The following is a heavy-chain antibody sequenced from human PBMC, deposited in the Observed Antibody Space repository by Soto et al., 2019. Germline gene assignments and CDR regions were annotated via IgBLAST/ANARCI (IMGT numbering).Heavy chain of an antibody. CDR2: INHSGST. J-gene: IGHJ5*02. D-gene: IGHD2-15*01. Sequence: SETLSLTCPVYGGSFSVYYWSWIRDPPGKGLEWIGEINHSGSTNYNPSLKSRVTISVDTSKYQFSLKLSSVTAADTAVYYCARGEVVVAATRLNWFDPWGQGTLVTVSS. V-gene: IGHV4-34*01. CDR3: ARGEVVVAATRLNWFDP. CDR1: GGSFSVYY.